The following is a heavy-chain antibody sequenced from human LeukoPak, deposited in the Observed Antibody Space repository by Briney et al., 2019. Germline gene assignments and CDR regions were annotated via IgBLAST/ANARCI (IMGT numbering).Heavy chain of an antibody. CDR1: GFTFDDYA. CDR2: ISWNSGSI. D-gene: IGHD3-22*01. CDR3: AKGDYYDSSGYSDY. V-gene: IGHV3-9*01. Sequence: GRSLRLSCAASGFTFDDYAMHWVRQAPGKGLEWASGISWNSGSIGYADSVKGRLTISRDNAKNSLYLQMNSLRAEDTALYYCAKGDYYDSSGYSDYWGQGTLVTVSS. J-gene: IGHJ4*02.